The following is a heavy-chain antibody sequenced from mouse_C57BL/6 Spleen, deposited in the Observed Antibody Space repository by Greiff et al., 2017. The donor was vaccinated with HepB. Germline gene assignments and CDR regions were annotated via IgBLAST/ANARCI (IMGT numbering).Heavy chain of an antibody. D-gene: IGHD2-4*01. CDR1: GFTFSSYA. CDR2: ISDGGSYT. J-gene: IGHJ2*01. Sequence: EVKLMESGGGLVKPGGSLKLSCAASGFTFSSYAMSWVRQTPEKRLEWVATISDGGSYTYYPDNVKGRFTISRDNAKNNLYLQMSHLKSEDTAMYYCAREDYDYYFDDWGQGTTLTVSS. V-gene: IGHV5-4*01. CDR3: AREDYDYYFDD.